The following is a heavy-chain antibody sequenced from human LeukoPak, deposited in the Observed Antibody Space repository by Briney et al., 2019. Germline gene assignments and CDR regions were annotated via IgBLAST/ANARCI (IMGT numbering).Heavy chain of an antibody. CDR3: AREEGWYYYDSSGYRYFDY. CDR2: ISSSSSYI. CDR1: GFTFSSYS. Sequence: MPGGSLRLSCAASGFTFSSYSMNWVRQAPGKGLEWVSSISSSSSYIYYAESVKGRFTISSDNAKNSLYLQMNSLRAEDTAVYYCAREEGWYYYDSSGYRYFDYWGQGTLVTVSS. J-gene: IGHJ4*02. D-gene: IGHD3-22*01. V-gene: IGHV3-21*01.